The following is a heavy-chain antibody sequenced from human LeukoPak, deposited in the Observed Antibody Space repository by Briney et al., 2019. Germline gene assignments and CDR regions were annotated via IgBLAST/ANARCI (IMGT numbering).Heavy chain of an antibody. CDR1: GFTFSSYG. Sequence: PGGSLRLSCAASGFTFSSYGMHWVRQAPGKGLEWVAVIWYDGSNKYYADSVKGRFTISRDNSKNTLYLQMNSLRAEDTAVYYCARDLGSYGYRAPMYYYYGMDVWGQGTTVTVSS. J-gene: IGHJ6*02. CDR3: ARDLGSYGYRAPMYYYYGMDV. V-gene: IGHV3-33*01. D-gene: IGHD5-18*01. CDR2: IWYDGSNK.